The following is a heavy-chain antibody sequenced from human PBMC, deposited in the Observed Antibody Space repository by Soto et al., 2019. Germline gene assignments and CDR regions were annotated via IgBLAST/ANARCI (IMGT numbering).Heavy chain of an antibody. CDR3: ARMAPLLWFGESPAVGGFSNFDY. J-gene: IGHJ4*02. V-gene: IGHV3-7*01. CDR2: IKQDGSEK. CDR1: GFTFSSYW. Sequence: EVQLVESGGGLVQPGGSLRLSCAASGFTFSSYWMSWVRQAPGKGLEWVANIKQDGSEKYYVDSVKGRFTISRDNAKNSLYLQMNSLRAEDTAVYYCARMAPLLWFGESPAVGGFSNFDYWGQGTLVTVSS. D-gene: IGHD3-10*01.